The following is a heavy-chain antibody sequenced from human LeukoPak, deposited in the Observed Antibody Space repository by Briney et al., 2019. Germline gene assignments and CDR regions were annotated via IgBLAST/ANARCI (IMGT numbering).Heavy chain of an antibody. J-gene: IGHJ4*02. CDR1: GYTLTSYA. CDR2: INTNTAKP. V-gene: IGHV7-4-1*02. Sequence: ASVKVSCKASGYTLTSYAMNWVRQAPGQGLECMGWINTNTAKPTYAQGFTRRFVFSLDTSVSTAYLQISSLKAEDTAVYYCARDPYSSGWGDFDYWGQGTLVTVSS. CDR3: ARDPYSSGWGDFDY. D-gene: IGHD6-19*01.